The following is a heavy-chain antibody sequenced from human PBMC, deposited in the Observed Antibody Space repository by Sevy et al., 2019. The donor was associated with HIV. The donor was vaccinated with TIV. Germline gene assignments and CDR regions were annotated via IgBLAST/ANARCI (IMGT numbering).Heavy chain of an antibody. D-gene: IGHD3-22*01. Sequence: GGSLRLSCAASGFTISRYGLHWVRQAPGKGLEWLALISFDGDTKYYGDSVKGRFTISRDNSKNTLYLQMNSLRVEDTAVYYCAKRGGHDTSGYVSYYYYGMDVWGQGTTVTVSS. CDR2: ISFDGDTK. V-gene: IGHV3-30*18. CDR1: GFTISRYG. J-gene: IGHJ6*02. CDR3: AKRGGHDTSGYVSYYYYGMDV.